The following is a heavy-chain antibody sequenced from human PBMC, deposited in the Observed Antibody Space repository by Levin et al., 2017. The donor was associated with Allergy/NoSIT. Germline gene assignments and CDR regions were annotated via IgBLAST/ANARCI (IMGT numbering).Heavy chain of an antibody. V-gene: IGHV3-7*01. CDR1: GFIFSKYW. D-gene: IGHD2/OR15-2a*01. CDR3: ATEDFFRHDY. J-gene: IGHJ4*02. Sequence: SGGSLRLSCAGSGFIFSKYWMAWVRQAPGKGLEWVAKINQGGNTHYYVDSVKGRFTISRDNAKNSLYLQMDSLRAEDTAIYYCATEDFFRHDYWGQGTLVTVSS. CDR2: INQGGNTH.